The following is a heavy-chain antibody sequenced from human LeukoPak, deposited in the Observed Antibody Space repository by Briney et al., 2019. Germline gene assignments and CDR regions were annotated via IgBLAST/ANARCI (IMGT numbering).Heavy chain of an antibody. V-gene: IGHV3-48*03. Sequence: GGSLRLSCAASGFTFSSYEMNWVRQAPGKGLEWVSYISSSGSTIYYADSVKGRFTISGDNAKNSLYLQMNSLRAEDTAVYYCARDSSQYYDILTGYRGYYGMDVWGQGTTVTVSS. CDR1: GFTFSSYE. D-gene: IGHD3-9*01. CDR3: ARDSSQYYDILTGYRGYYGMDV. CDR2: ISSSGSTI. J-gene: IGHJ6*02.